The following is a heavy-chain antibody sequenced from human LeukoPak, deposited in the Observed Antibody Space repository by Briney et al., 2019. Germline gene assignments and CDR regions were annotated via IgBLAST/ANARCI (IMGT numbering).Heavy chain of an antibody. J-gene: IGHJ4*02. Sequence: GRSLRLSCAASGFTFSSYVMHWVRQALGKGLEMVAVIWYDGFNKYYADSVKGRFTISRDNSKNTLYLQMNSLRAEDTAVYYCARDLGNWGWNDFWGQGTLVTVSS. CDR1: GFTFSSYV. V-gene: IGHV3-33*01. CDR3: ARDLGNWGWNDF. D-gene: IGHD7-27*01. CDR2: IWYDGFNK.